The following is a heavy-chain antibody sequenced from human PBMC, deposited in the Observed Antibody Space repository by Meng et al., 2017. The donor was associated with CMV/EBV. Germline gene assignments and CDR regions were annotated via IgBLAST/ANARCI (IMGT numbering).Heavy chain of an antibody. V-gene: IGHV4-34*01. CDR3: ARGSRRLPRFNWFDP. CDR2: INHSGST. CDR1: CGSFSCYY. Sequence: QVHPPQWCPGLLKPSENLSLTSAVYCGSFSCYYWSWIRQPPGKELEGIGEINHSGSTNYNPSLKSRVTISVDTSKNQFSLKLSSVTAADTAVYYCARGSRRLPRFNWFDPWGQGTLVTVSS. J-gene: IGHJ5*02. D-gene: IGHD3-3*01.